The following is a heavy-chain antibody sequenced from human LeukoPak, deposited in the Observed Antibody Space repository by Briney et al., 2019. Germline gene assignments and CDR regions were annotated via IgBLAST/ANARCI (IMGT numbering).Heavy chain of an antibody. CDR3: ARDKSGSYLDYYYGMDV. V-gene: IGHV4-31*03. Sequence: SETLSLTCTVSGGSISSGGYYWSWIRQHPGKGLEWIGYIYYSGSTYYNPSLKSRVTISVDTSKNQFSLKLSSVTAADTAVYYCARDKSGSYLDYYYGMDVWGQGTTVTVSS. D-gene: IGHD1-26*01. CDR1: GGSISSGGYY. J-gene: IGHJ6*02. CDR2: IYYSGST.